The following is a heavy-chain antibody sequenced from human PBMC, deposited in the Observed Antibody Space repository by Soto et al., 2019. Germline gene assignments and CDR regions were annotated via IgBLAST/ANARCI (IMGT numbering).Heavy chain of an antibody. D-gene: IGHD3-3*01. J-gene: IGHJ6*02. Sequence: PGGSLRLSCAASGFTFSSYSMNWVRQAPGKGLEWVSSISSSSSYIYYADSVKGRFTISRDNAKNSLYLQMNSLRAEDTAVYYCARWGYDFWSGYLYYYYVMDVWGQGTTVTVSS. CDR1: GFTFSSYS. CDR3: ARWGYDFWSGYLYYYYVMDV. V-gene: IGHV3-21*01. CDR2: ISSSSSYI.